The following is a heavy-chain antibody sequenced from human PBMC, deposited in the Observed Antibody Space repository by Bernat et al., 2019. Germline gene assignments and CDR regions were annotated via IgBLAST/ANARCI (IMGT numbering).Heavy chain of an antibody. CDR1: GYTFTSYA. J-gene: IGHJ4*02. CDR3: ARGPNLMLINHDY. CDR2: INAGNGNT. V-gene: IGHV1-3*01. D-gene: IGHD3-16*01. Sequence: QVQLVQSGAEVKKPGASVKVSCKASGYTFTSYAMHWVRQAPGQRLEWMGWINAGNGNTKYSQKFQGRVTITRDTSASTAYMELSSLRSEDTAVYYCARGPNLMLINHDYWGQGTLVTVSS.